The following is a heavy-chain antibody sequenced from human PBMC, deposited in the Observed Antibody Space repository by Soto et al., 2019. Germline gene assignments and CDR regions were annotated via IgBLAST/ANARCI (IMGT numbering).Heavy chain of an antibody. D-gene: IGHD4-17*01. J-gene: IGHJ6*02. Sequence: ASVKVSCKASGYTFTSYGISWVRQAPGQGLEWMGWISAYNGNTNYAQKLQGRVTMTADTSTSTAYVELRSLRSDDTAVYYCARDSDYGDYVYYDYYGMDVWGQGTTVTVSS. CDR3: ARDSDYGDYVYYDYYGMDV. V-gene: IGHV1-18*04. CDR2: ISAYNGNT. CDR1: GYTFTSYG.